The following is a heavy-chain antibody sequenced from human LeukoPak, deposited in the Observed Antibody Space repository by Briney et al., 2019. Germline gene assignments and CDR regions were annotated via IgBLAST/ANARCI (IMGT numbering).Heavy chain of an antibody. CDR1: GGSFSGYY. J-gene: IGHJ4*02. D-gene: IGHD4-17*01. CDR3: ARAVTRNVDY. CDR2: INHSGST. Sequence: PSETLSLTCAVYGGSFSGYYWSWIRQPPGKGLEWIGEINHSGSTNYNPSLKSRVTISVDTSKNQFSLKLSSVTAVDTAVYYCARAVTRNVDYWGQGTLVTVSS. V-gene: IGHV4-34*01.